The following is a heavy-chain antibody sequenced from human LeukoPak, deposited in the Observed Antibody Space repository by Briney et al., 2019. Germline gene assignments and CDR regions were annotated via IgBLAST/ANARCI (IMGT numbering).Heavy chain of an antibody. J-gene: IGHJ5*02. Sequence: SVKVSCKASGYTFTAYYMHWVRQAPGQGLEWLGRIIPLLGIIHYAQKFQGRVTITADKSTSTAYMELSSLTSEDTAVYYCARNDYGDHRFDPWGQGTLVTVSS. CDR1: GYTFTAYY. CDR2: IIPLLGII. D-gene: IGHD4-17*01. CDR3: ARNDYGDHRFDP. V-gene: IGHV1-69*02.